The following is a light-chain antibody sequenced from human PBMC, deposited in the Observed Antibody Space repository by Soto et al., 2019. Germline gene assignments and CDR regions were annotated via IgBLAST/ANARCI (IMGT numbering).Light chain of an antibody. V-gene: IGKV3-20*01. J-gene: IGKJ2*01. Sequence: EVGLTVSPDSLSLSPGETATLSCRASQSVSSSYLAWYQQKPGQAPRLLIYGASNRATDVPDRFSGGGSGTDFTLTISRLEPEDFAVYFCHQYGSSPFTFGQGTKL. CDR2: GAS. CDR1: QSVSSSY. CDR3: HQYGSSPFT.